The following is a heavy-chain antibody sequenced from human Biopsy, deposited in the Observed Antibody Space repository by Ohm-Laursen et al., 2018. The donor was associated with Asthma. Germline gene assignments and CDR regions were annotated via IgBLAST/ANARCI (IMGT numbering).Heavy chain of an antibody. CDR1: GYTFNSAG. J-gene: IGHJ6*02. D-gene: IGHD3-10*01. CDR2: ISVYNDNT. CDR3: ARAVDYSHYYGIDV. V-gene: IGHV1-18*01. Sequence: GATVKISCKTSGYTFNSAGITWVRQASGQGLEWMGWISVYNDNTKVAQKLQDRVTMITDTSTSTAYMELRSLRSDDTAVYFCARAVDYSHYYGIDVWGQGTTVTVS.